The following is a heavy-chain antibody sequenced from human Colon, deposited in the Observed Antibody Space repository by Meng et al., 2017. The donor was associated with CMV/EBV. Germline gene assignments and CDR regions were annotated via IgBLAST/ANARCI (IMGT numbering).Heavy chain of an antibody. CDR1: GGSFSGYY. D-gene: IGHD6-13*01. Sequence: QVQLQQWGPGLLKPSEPLSLPCAVYGGSFSGYYWSWIRQPPGKGLEWIGEINHSGSTNYNPSLKSRVTISVDTSKNQFSLKLSSVTAADTAVYYCASILFAAAAGGWGGYWGQGTLVTVSS. CDR2: INHSGST. V-gene: IGHV4-34*01. J-gene: IGHJ4*02. CDR3: ASILFAAAAGGWGGY.